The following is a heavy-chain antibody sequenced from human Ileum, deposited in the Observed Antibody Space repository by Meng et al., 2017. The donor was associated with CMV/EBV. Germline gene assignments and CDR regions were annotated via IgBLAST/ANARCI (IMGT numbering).Heavy chain of an antibody. CDR1: GFTFSSYS. D-gene: IGHD4-23*01. V-gene: IGHV3-48*04. J-gene: IGHJ5*01. Sequence: GESLKISCAASGFTFSSYSMNWVRQAPGKGLEWVSYITSSSSTIYYADSVKGRFTISRDNAKNSLYLQMNSLRAEDTAVYYCASLGGGVRFVGSWARGTLAT. CDR3: ASLGGGVRFVGS. CDR2: ITSSSSTI.